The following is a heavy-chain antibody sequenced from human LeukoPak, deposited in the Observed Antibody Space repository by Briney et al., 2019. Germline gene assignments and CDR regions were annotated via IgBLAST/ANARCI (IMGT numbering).Heavy chain of an antibody. CDR2: INHSGST. D-gene: IGHD3-16*02. CDR3: ARHRKGDYVWGSYRHKGLNWFDP. J-gene: IGHJ5*02. Sequence: PSETLSLTCAVYGGSFRDYYWTWIRQPPGKGLEWIGEINHSGSTNYNPSLKSRVTISVDTSKNQFSLKLSSVTAADTAVYYCARHRKGDYVWGSYRHKGLNWFDPWGQGTLVTVSS. CDR1: GGSFRDYY. V-gene: IGHV4-34*01.